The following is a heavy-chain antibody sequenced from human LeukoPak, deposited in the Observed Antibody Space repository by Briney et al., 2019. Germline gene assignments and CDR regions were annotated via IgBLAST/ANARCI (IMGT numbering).Heavy chain of an antibody. CDR1: GFTVSSNY. Sequence: GGSLRLSCAASGFTVSSNYMSWVRQAPGKGLEWVSVIYSGGSTYYADSVKGRFTISRDNSKNTLYLQMNSLRAEDTAVYYCARERVVLNAFDIWGQGTMVTVSS. CDR3: ARERVVLNAFDI. CDR2: IYSGGST. D-gene: IGHD2-15*01. V-gene: IGHV3-66*01. J-gene: IGHJ3*02.